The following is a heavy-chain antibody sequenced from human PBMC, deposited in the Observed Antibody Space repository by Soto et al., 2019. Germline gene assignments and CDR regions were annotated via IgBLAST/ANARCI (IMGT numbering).Heavy chain of an antibody. CDR1: GGSFSGYY. J-gene: IGHJ6*02. CDR3: ARIGSYDFWSGYFSPLYGMDV. V-gene: IGHV4-34*01. CDR2: INHSGST. D-gene: IGHD3-3*01. Sequence: PSETLSLTCAVYGGSFSGYYWSWIRQPPGKGLEWIGEINHSGSTNYNPPLKSRVTISVDTSKNQFSLKLSSVTAADTAVYYCARIGSYDFWSGYFSPLYGMDVWGQGTTVTVSS.